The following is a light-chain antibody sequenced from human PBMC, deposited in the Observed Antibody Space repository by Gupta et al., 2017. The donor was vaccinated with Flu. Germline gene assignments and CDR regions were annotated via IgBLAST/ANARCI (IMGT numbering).Light chain of an antibody. CDR3: AAGDDFRNGLV. V-gene: IGLV1-36*01. CDR1: SSNIGKNG. J-gene: IGLJ3*02. Sequence: RGTISCSGSSSNIGKNGVNWYHQRPGKAPKLLMYYDDRWHSGVADRFSGSKCETSATVATSGLQAEDEADYYCAAGDDFRNGLVFGVGTKLTVL. CDR2: YDD.